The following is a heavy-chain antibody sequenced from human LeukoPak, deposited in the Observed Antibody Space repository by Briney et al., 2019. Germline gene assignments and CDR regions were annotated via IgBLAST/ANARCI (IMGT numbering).Heavy chain of an antibody. CDR1: GFTFSSFD. D-gene: IGHD1-1*01. V-gene: IGHV3-13*01. CDR3: ARGPPRGKYYYMDV. J-gene: IGHJ6*03. Sequence: GSLRLSCAASGFTFSSFDMHWVRQPTGQGLEWVSTIGTASDAYYPGSVEGRFTLSRDNAKNSLYLQMNSLTAGDTAVYYCARGPPRGKYYYMDVWGKGTTVTVSS. CDR2: IGTASDA.